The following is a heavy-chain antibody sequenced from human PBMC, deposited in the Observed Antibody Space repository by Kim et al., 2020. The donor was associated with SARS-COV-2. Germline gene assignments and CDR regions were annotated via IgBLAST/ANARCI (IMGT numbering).Heavy chain of an antibody. V-gene: IGHV4-39*01. CDR2: ST. Sequence: STYSTPSLKSRVTISVDTAKIQFSLKLSSVTAADTAVYYCARLAGMFLDYWGQGTLVTVSS. D-gene: IGHD3-10*01. CDR3: ARLAGMFLDY. J-gene: IGHJ4*02.